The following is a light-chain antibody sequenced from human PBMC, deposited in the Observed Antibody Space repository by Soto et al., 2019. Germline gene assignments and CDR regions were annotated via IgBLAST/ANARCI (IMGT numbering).Light chain of an antibody. CDR3: QHYGSSAYT. V-gene: IGKV3-20*01. J-gene: IGKJ2*01. Sequence: ESVLTQSPGTLYLSPGERATLSCRASQSVRSNYLAWYQQKPGQAPRLLIYGASSRATGIPDRFSGSGSGTDFTLTISRLEPEDFAVYYCQHYGSSAYTLGQGTTLEIK. CDR2: GAS. CDR1: QSVRSNY.